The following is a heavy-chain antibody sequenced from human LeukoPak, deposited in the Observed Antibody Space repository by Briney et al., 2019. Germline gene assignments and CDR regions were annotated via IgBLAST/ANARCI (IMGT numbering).Heavy chain of an antibody. J-gene: IGHJ4*02. CDR1: GFTFSSFG. Sequence: PGGSLRLSCAASGFTFSSFGMHWVRQAPGKGLEWVAFIRNDGDVIYYADSVKGRFTISRDNSKNTLYLQMNSLRAEDTAVYYCAKDEEVATINYWGQGTLVTVSS. D-gene: IGHD5-24*01. CDR3: AKDEEVATINY. CDR2: IRNDGDVI. V-gene: IGHV3-30*02.